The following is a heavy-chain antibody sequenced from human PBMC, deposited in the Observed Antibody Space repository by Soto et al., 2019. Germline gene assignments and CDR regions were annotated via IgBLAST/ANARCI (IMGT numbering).Heavy chain of an antibody. Sequence: QVQLQESGPGLVKPSQTLSLTCTVSGGSISSGDYYWSWIRQPPGKGLEWIGYIYYSGSTYYNPSLKSRVTISVDTSKTQFSLKLSSVTAADTAVYYCGGLLWGSDGMDVWGQGTTVTVSS. J-gene: IGHJ6*02. D-gene: IGHD3-3*01. CDR1: GGSISSGDYY. V-gene: IGHV4-30-4*01. CDR2: IYYSGST. CDR3: GGLLWGSDGMDV.